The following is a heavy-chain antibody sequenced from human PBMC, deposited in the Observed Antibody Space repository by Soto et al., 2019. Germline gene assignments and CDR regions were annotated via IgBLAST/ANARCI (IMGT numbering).Heavy chain of an antibody. J-gene: IGHJ4*02. Sequence: GGSLRLSCAASGFKFSNYAMSWVRQAPGKGLEWVSLISATGGGTYYADSVKGRFTISRDNSHNTLYLQVHSLAAEDTAVYYCAKDRRAGGNSAFYFDFWGQGAQVTVSS. CDR3: AKDRRAGGNSAFYFDF. D-gene: IGHD3-16*01. CDR2: ISATGGGT. CDR1: GFKFSNYA. V-gene: IGHV3-23*01.